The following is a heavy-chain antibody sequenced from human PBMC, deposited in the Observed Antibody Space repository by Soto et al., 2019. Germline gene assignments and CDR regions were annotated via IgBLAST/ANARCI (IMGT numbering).Heavy chain of an antibody. Sequence: SETLCLTCAVSGVSISSGGYSWSWLRQPPGKGLEWIGYIYHSGSTYYNPSLKSRVTISVDRSKNQFSLKLSSVTAADTAVYYCARASLWFGESDYYYYGMDVWGQGTTVT. D-gene: IGHD3-10*01. CDR3: ARASLWFGESDYYYYGMDV. J-gene: IGHJ6*02. CDR2: IYHSGST. V-gene: IGHV4-30-2*01. CDR1: GVSISSGGYS.